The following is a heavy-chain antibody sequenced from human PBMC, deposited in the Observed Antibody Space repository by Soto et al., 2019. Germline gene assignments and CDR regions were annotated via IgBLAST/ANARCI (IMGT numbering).Heavy chain of an antibody. J-gene: IGHJ5*02. CDR1: GGSISSSSYY. Sequence: SETLSLTCTVSGGSISSSSYYWGWIRQPPGKGLEWIGSIYYSGSTYYNPSLKSRVTISVDTSKNQFSLKLSSVTAADTAVYYCARGGAVAPWGQGTLVTVSS. D-gene: IGHD6-19*01. V-gene: IGHV4-39*01. CDR3: ARGGAVAP. CDR2: IYYSGST.